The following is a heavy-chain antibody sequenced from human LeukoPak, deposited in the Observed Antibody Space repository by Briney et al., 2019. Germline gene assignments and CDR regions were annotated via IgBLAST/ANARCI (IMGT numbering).Heavy chain of an antibody. D-gene: IGHD3-22*01. J-gene: IGHJ6*03. CDR2: MNPSGST. V-gene: IGHV4-34*01. CDR3: ARGRQDVTMIVVVMTAVSYYLDV. CDR1: GGSFSGYY. Sequence: SETLSLTCAVYGGSFSGYYWTWIRQTPEKGLEWIGEMNPSGSTNYNPSLKRRVTISVDTSKNQFSLELSSVTAADTAVYYCARGRQDVTMIVVVMTAVSYYLDVWGKGTTVTVS.